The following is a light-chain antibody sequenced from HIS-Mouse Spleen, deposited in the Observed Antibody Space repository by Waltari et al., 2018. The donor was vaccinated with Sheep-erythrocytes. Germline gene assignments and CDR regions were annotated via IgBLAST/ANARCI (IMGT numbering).Light chain of an antibody. Sequence: QSALTQPASVSGSPGQSITISCTGTSSDVGGYNYVSWYQQPPGQAPKLRIYDVSNRPSGVSNRFSGSKSGNTASLTISGLQAEDEADYYCSSYTSSSTYVVFGGGTKLTVL. CDR3: SSYTSSSTYVV. CDR1: SSDVGGYNY. V-gene: IGLV2-14*03. CDR2: DVS. J-gene: IGLJ2*01.